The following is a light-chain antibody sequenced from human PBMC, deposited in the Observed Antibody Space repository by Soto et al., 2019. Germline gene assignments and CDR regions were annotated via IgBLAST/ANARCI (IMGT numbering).Light chain of an antibody. CDR1: SGSVSTSYY. V-gene: IGLV8-61*01. Sequence: QAVVNQEPSFSVSPGGTVTLTCGLSSGSVSTSYYPSWYQQTPGQAPRTLIYSTNTRSSGVPDRFSGSILGNKAALTITGAQADYESDYYCVLYMGSGISVFGGGTQVTVL. CDR2: STN. CDR3: VLYMGSGISV. J-gene: IGLJ2*01.